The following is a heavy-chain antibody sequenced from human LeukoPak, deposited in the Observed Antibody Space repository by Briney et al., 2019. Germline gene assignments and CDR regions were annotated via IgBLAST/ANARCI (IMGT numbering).Heavy chain of an antibody. D-gene: IGHD2-15*01. CDR3: ARGGASELYYFDY. J-gene: IGHJ4*02. CDR2: IYSGGST. CDR1: GFTVSTNY. Sequence: PGGSLRLSCAASGFTVSTNYLSWVRQAPGQGLEWVSVIYSGGSTYYADSVRDRFTNSRDNSKNTLNLQMNSLRAEDTAVYYCARGGASELYYFDYWGQGTLVTVSS. V-gene: IGHV3-66*01.